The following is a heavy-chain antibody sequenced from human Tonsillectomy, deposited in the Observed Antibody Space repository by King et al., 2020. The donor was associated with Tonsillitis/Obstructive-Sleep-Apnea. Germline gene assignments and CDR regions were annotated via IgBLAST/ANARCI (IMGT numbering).Heavy chain of an antibody. CDR1: GYTFTNYA. CDR3: ARGSRDIVVVPASMEYYYYMDV. J-gene: IGHJ6*03. D-gene: IGHD2-2*01. CDR2: INTNTGNP. V-gene: IGHV7-4-1*02. Sequence: VQLVESGSELKKPGASVKVSCKASGYTFTNYAMNWVRQAPGQRLEWMGWINTNTGNPTYAQGFTGRFVFSLDTSVSTAYLQISSLKAEDTAVYYCARGSRDIVVVPASMEYYYYMDVWGKGTTVTVSS.